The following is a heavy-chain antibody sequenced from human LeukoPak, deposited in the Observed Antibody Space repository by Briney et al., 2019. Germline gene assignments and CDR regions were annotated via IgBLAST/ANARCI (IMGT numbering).Heavy chain of an antibody. CDR3: AKDLYCSSTSCYPESDAFDI. D-gene: IGHD2-2*01. CDR1: GFTFDDYG. J-gene: IGHJ3*02. V-gene: IGHV3-20*04. CDR2: INWNGGST. Sequence: GGSLRLSCAASGFTFDDYGMSWVRQAPGKGLEWVSGINWNGGSTGYADSVKGRFTISRDNSKNTLYLQMNSLRAEDTAVYYCAKDLYCSSTSCYPESDAFDIWGQGTMVTVSS.